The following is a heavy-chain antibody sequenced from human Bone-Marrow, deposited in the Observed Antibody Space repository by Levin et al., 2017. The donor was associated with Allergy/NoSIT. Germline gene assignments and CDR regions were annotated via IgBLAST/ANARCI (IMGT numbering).Heavy chain of an antibody. J-gene: IGHJ4*02. D-gene: IGHD7-27*01. CDR1: GFTFNEYW. Sequence: GGSLRLSCAASGFTFNEYWMHWVREVPEKGLVWVSNINFDGSGTTYADSVKGRFTISRDNAKNTLYLQMNSLTADDTAVYYCARNNWGIDYWGQGTRVTVSS. CDR3: ARNNWGIDY. V-gene: IGHV3-74*01. CDR2: INFDGSGT.